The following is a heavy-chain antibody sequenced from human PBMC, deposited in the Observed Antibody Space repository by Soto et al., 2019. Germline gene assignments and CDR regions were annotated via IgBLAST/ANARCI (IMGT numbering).Heavy chain of an antibody. D-gene: IGHD3-22*01. Sequence: EVQLLESGGGLVQPGGSLRLSCAASGFTFSNYAMSWVRQAPGKGLEWVSAISRSGDSTYYADSVKGRFTISRDNSQNTLFLQMNSPGAEDTAIYYCASRLEVEEGWGQGTLVTVSS. CDR1: GFTFSNYA. V-gene: IGHV3-23*01. CDR3: ASRLEVEEG. J-gene: IGHJ4*02. CDR2: ISRSGDST.